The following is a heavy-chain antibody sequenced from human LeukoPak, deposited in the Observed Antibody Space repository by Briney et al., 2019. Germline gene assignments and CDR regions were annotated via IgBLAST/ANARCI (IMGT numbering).Heavy chain of an antibody. V-gene: IGHV4-4*07. D-gene: IGHD2-2*01. CDR3: ARDRDSVVPAATLDY. J-gene: IGHJ4*02. CDR2: IYTSGST. CDR1: GGSISSYY. Sequence: PSETLSLTCTASGGSISSYYRSWIRQPAGKGLEWIGRIYTSGSTTYYASLKSRVTTSVDTSKNQSSLKLSSVTAADTAVYYCARDRDSVVPAATLDYWGQGTLVTVSS.